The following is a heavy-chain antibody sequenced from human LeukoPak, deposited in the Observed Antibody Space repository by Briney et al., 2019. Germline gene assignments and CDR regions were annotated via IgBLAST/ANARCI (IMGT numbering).Heavy chain of an antibody. V-gene: IGHV1-8*01. J-gene: IGHJ4*02. Sequence: ASVKVSCKASGYTFTSYDINWVRQATGQGLEWMGWMSPNSGDTGYAQKFQGRVTMTTDTSTSTAHMELRSLRSDDTAVYYCARQGYSGHSQGAADYWGQGTLVTVSS. CDR2: MSPNSGDT. CDR3: ARQGYSGHSQGAADY. D-gene: IGHD4-23*01. CDR1: GYTFTSYD.